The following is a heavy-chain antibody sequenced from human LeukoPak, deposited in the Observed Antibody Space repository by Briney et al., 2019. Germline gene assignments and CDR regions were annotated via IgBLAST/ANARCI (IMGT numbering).Heavy chain of an antibody. V-gene: IGHV1-18*01. Sequence: ASVKVSCKAFGHSFDTYGFSLVRQAPGQGLEWMGWISAFNGNTNYAQKFQGRVAMTTDTSTSTAYMELRSLRSDDTAVYYCAREYVDYTLTLDYWGQGTLVTVSS. CDR1: GHSFDTYG. CDR3: AREYVDYTLTLDY. J-gene: IGHJ4*02. D-gene: IGHD4-17*01. CDR2: ISAFNGNT.